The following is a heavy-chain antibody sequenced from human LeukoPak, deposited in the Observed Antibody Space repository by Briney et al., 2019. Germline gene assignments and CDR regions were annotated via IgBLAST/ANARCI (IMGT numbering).Heavy chain of an antibody. D-gene: IGHD2-2*01. CDR1: GASMTSNY. Sequence: SETLSLTCTVSGASMTSNYWTWLRQPPGKGLEWIAYINHSGDTNYNPSLNSRVTISVDTSKNQFSLRLTSVTAADTAVYYCARLSPNCSSTSCYAAYYYYGMDVWGQGTTVTVSS. J-gene: IGHJ6*02. CDR2: INHSGDT. V-gene: IGHV4-59*01. CDR3: ARLSPNCSSTSCYAAYYYYGMDV.